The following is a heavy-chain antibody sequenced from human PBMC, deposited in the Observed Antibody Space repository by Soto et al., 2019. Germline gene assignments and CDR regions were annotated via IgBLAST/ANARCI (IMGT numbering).Heavy chain of an antibody. D-gene: IGHD3-16*01. CDR1: GGSISSYY. Sequence: SETLSLTCTVSGGSISSYYWSWIRQPPGKGLEWIGYIYNAGGTKYNPSLKSRATISIETSKDQLSLNLSSVTAADTAVYYCARVWVMPRGVTKWFDPWGQGTLVTVSS. CDR3: ARVWVMPRGVTKWFDP. CDR2: IYNAGGT. V-gene: IGHV4-59*01. J-gene: IGHJ5*02.